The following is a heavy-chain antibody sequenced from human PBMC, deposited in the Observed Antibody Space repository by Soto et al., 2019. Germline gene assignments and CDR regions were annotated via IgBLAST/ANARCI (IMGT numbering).Heavy chain of an antibody. V-gene: IGHV3-23*01. CDR3: AKDGVRDGCYLRGIFDY. J-gene: IGHJ4*02. Sequence: VQLLESGGDLVQPGGSLRLSCAASGFPFTSYAMSWVRQAPGKGLEWVSAITGSGGSTYYPDSVKSRFNISRDNSKNTLYLQMTSLRAEDTDEYYCAKDGVRDGCYLRGIFDYWGQVTMVTVSS. CDR2: ITGSGGST. D-gene: IGHD2-21*01. CDR1: GFPFTSYA.